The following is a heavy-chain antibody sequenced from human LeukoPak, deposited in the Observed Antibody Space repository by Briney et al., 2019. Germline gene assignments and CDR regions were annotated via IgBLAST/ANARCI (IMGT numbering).Heavy chain of an antibody. D-gene: IGHD6-19*01. J-gene: IGHJ4*02. Sequence: GGSLRLSCAASGFTFSSYGMHWVRQAPGKGLEWVAVIWYDGRNKYYVDSVKGRFTISRDNSKNTVYLQMNSLRAEDTAVYFCARDLSIAVFDYWGQGTLVTVSS. CDR2: IWYDGRNK. CDR3: ARDLSIAVFDY. V-gene: IGHV3-33*08. CDR1: GFTFSSYG.